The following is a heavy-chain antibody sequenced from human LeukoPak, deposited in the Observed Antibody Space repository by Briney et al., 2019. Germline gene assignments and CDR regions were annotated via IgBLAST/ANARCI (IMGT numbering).Heavy chain of an antibody. CDR2: VYTSGTT. J-gene: IGHJ4*02. Sequence: RASETPSLTCTVSGGSISGYFWTWIRQPAGKELEWIGRVYTSGTTYYNPSLESRVTISLDTFNNQFSLRVTSVTAADTAIYYCARGTEKTRISGYYSFDHWGRGLLVTVSS. D-gene: IGHD5-12*01. CDR3: ARGTEKTRISGYYSFDH. CDR1: GGSISGYF. V-gene: IGHV4-4*07.